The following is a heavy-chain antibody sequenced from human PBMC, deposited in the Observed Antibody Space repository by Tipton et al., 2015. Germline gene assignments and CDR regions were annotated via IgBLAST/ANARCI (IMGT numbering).Heavy chain of an antibody. CDR2: MNSNSGNT. J-gene: IGHJ4*02. V-gene: IGHV1-8*01. D-gene: IGHD7-27*01. CDR1: GYTFTSYD. Sequence: QVQLVQSGGEVKKPGASVKVSCEASGYTFTSYDINWVRQATGQGFEWMGYMNSNSGNTAYAQKFQGRVTMTRDTSTSTAYMELSSLRSEDTAVYYCARGPRDWGYDRWGQGTLVIVSS. CDR3: ARGPRDWGYDR.